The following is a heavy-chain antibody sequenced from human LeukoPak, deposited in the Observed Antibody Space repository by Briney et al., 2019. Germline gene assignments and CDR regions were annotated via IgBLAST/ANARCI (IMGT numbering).Heavy chain of an antibody. CDR3: ARGGSVIVVVIDFDY. D-gene: IGHD3-22*01. CDR2: INPSGGST. Sequence: ASVKVSCKASGYTFTSYYMHWVRDTPAQGLEWMGIINPSGGSTSNAQKYQGRVTMTRDTSTSTVYLELRSMRTEDKAAYYCARGGSVIVVVIDFDYWGQGTLVTVSS. CDR1: GYTFTSYY. J-gene: IGHJ4*02. V-gene: IGHV1-46*01.